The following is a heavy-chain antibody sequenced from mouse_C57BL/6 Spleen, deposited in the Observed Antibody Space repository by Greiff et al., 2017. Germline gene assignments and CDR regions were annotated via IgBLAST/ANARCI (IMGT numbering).Heavy chain of an antibody. Sequence: QVQLQQPGAELVKPGASVKMSCKASGYTFTSYWITWVKQRPGQGLAWIGDIYPSSGSTNYNEKLTSKATLTVDTSSSTAYMQLSSLTSEDSAVYYCARRYYGSSPRFDYWGQGTTLTVSS. CDR3: ARRYYGSSPRFDY. D-gene: IGHD1-1*01. J-gene: IGHJ2*01. CDR1: GYTFTSYW. V-gene: IGHV1-55*01. CDR2: IYPSSGST.